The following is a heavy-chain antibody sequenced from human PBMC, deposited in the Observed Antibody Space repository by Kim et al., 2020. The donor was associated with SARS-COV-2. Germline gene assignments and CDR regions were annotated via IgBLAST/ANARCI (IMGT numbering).Heavy chain of an antibody. D-gene: IGHD3-10*01. J-gene: IGHJ4*02. CDR3: ARLSSLKRFGESPSYFDY. CDR2: INPNSGGT. Sequence: ASVKVSCKASGYTFTGYYMHWVRQAPGQGLEWMGWINPNSGGTNYAQKFQGRVTMTRDTSISTAYMELSRLRSDDTAVYYCARLSSLKRFGESPSYFDYWGQGTLVTVSS. CDR1: GYTFTGYY. V-gene: IGHV1-2*02.